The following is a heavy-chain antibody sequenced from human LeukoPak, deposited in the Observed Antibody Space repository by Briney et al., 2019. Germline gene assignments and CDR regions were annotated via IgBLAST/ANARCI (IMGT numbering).Heavy chain of an antibody. Sequence: GGSLRLSCAASGFTFNSYSMNWVRQAPGKGLEWVSYISSSSSSIYYADSVKGRFTISRDNAKNSLYLQMNSLRAEDTAVYYCARGDRSGYHRDFDYWGQGTLVTVSS. V-gene: IGHV3-48*04. CDR3: ARGDRSGYHRDFDY. J-gene: IGHJ4*02. CDR2: ISSSSSSI. D-gene: IGHD6-25*01. CDR1: GFTFNSYS.